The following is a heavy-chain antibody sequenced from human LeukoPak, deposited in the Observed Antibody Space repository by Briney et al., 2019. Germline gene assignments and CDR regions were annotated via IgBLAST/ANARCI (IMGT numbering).Heavy chain of an antibody. V-gene: IGHV1-2*02. Sequence: ASVKISCKASGYTFTGYYMHWVRQAPGQGLEWMGWINPNSGGTNYAQKFQGRVTMTRDTSISTAYMELSRLRSDDTAVYYCASSPTIFGVVTDFYFDYWGQGTLVTVSS. CDR2: INPNSGGT. D-gene: IGHD3-3*01. CDR3: ASSPTIFGVVTDFYFDY. CDR1: GYTFTGYY. J-gene: IGHJ4*02.